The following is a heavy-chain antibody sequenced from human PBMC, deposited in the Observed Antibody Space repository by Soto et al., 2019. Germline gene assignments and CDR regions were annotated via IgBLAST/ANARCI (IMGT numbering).Heavy chain of an antibody. V-gene: IGHV4-30-2*01. CDR2: IYHSGST. CDR3: ARAYCSSTSCFNWFDP. D-gene: IGHD2-2*01. Sequence: PSETLSLTCAVSGGSISSGGYSWSWIRQPPGKGLEWIGYIYHSGSTYYNPSLKSRVTISVDRSKNQFSLKLSSVTAADTAVYYCARAYCSSTSCFNWFDPWGQGTLVTVSS. CDR1: GGSISSGGYS. J-gene: IGHJ5*02.